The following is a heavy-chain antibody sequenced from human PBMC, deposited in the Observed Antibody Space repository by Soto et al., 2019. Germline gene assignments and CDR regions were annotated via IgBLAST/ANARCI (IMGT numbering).Heavy chain of an antibody. CDR2: ISWNSGSI. J-gene: IGHJ4*02. CDR3: AKDSVYSSGWYGPTDY. D-gene: IGHD6-19*01. CDR1: GFTFSSYA. Sequence: GGSLRLSCAASGFTFSSYAMHWVRQAPGKGLEWVSGISWNSGSIGYADSVKGRFTISRDNAKNSLYLQMNSLRAEDTALYYCAKDSVYSSGWYGPTDYWGQGTLVTVSS. V-gene: IGHV3-9*01.